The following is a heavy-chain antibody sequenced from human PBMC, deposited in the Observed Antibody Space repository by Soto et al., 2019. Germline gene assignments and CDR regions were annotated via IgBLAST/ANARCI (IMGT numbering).Heavy chain of an antibody. D-gene: IGHD4-17*01. CDR3: AKDVDYGDPTTLLDY. CDR1: GFTFSSYA. J-gene: IGHJ4*02. V-gene: IGHV3-23*01. Sequence: GESLKISCAASGFTFSSYAMSWVRQAPGKGLEWVSAISGSGGSTYYADSVKGRFTISRDNSKNTLYLQMNSLRAEDTAVYYCAKDVDYGDPTTLLDYWGQGTLVTVSS. CDR2: ISGSGGST.